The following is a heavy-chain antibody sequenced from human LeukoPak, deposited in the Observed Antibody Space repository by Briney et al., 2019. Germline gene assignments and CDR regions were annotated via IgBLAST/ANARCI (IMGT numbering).Heavy chain of an antibody. D-gene: IGHD1-26*01. V-gene: IGHV3-73*01. CDR1: GFTLSDSA. Sequence: GGSPRLSCAASGFTLSDSAIHWVRQAPGKGLEWVGLIDRPAKSYATAYGASVGGRFTISRDDSKNTAYLQMDSLKTEDPALYYCTRDRGTYNWLDPWGQGTLVTVSS. CDR2: IDRPAKSYAT. J-gene: IGHJ5*02. CDR3: TRDRGTYNWLDP.